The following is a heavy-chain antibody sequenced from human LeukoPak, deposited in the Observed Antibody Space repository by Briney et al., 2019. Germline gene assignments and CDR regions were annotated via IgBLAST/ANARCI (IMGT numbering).Heavy chain of an antibody. CDR3: ARSYYYDSSGYYGDY. V-gene: IGHV5-51*01. CDR2: IYPGDSDT. CDR1: GYRFTSYW. J-gene: IGHJ4*02. D-gene: IGHD3-22*01. Sequence: GESLKISCKGSGYRFTSYWIGWVRPMPGKGLEWMGIIYPGDSDTRYSPSFQGQVTISADKSISTAYLQWSSLKASDTAMYYCARSYYYDSSGYYGDYWGQGTLVTVSS.